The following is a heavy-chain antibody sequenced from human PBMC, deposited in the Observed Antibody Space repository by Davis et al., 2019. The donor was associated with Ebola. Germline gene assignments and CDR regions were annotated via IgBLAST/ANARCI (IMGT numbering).Heavy chain of an antibody. Sequence: AASVKVSCKASGYTFTNYGITWVRQAPGQGLEWMGWINPHNGNTNYAQNVQGRVIMTSDTATTTAYMEVGSLRSDDTAVYYCAREAVVVVAATAYYYYGMDVWGKGTTVTVSS. CDR2: INPHNGNT. CDR1: GYTFTNYG. D-gene: IGHD2-15*01. CDR3: AREAVVVVAATAYYYYGMDV. J-gene: IGHJ6*04. V-gene: IGHV1-18*04.